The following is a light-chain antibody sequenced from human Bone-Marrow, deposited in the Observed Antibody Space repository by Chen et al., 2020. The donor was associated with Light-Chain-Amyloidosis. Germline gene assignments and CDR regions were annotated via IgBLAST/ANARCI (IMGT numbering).Light chain of an antibody. CDR2: DES. V-gene: IGLV3-21*02. CDR3: QVWDTSSDRPV. Sequence: SYVLTQPSSVSVAPGLTATIACGGNNIGSTSVHWYQQTPGQAPLLVGYDESDRPSGLPERCFGTYSWNPATLTTSRVEAGDDADDYCQVWDTSSDRPVFGGGTKLTVL. CDR1: NIGSTS. J-gene: IGLJ3*02.